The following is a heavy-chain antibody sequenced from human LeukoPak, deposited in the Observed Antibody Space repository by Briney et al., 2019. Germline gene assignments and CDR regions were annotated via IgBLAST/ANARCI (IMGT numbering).Heavy chain of an antibody. V-gene: IGHV3-33*01. D-gene: IGHD3-10*01. CDR3: ARDRDYYGSGSYGHYYYGMDV. CDR2: IWYDGSNK. J-gene: IGHJ6*02. Sequence: GGSLRLSCAASGFTFSSFGMHWVRQAPGKGLEWVAVIWYDGSNKYYADSVKGRFTISRDNSKNTLYLQMNSLRAGDTAVYYCARDRDYYGSGSYGHYYYGMDVWGQGTTVTVSS. CDR1: GFTFSSFG.